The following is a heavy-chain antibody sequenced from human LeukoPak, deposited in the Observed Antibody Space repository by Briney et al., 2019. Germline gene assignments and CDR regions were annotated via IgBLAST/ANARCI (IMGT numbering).Heavy chain of an antibody. V-gene: IGHV4-59*04. J-gene: IGHJ5*02. CDR3: AGLRGYSYGGWFDP. Sequence: SETLSLTCTVSGGSISSYYWSWIRQPPGMGLEWIGSIYYTGNTYYNASLKSQVSISIDTSKNQFSLKLTSVTAADTAVYYCAGLRGYSYGGWFDPWGQGTLVTVSS. CDR2: IYYTGNT. D-gene: IGHD5-18*01. CDR1: GGSISSYY.